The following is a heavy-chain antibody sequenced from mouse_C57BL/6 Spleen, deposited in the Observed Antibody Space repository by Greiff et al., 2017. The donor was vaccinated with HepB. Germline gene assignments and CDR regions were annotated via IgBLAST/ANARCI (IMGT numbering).Heavy chain of an antibody. CDR2: IYPGDGDT. CDR3: ARSGSSGYRYYFDY. J-gene: IGHJ2*01. CDR1: GYAFSSSW. V-gene: IGHV1-82*01. D-gene: IGHD3-2*02. Sequence: QVQLKESGPELVKPGASVKISCKASGYAFSSSWMNWVKQRPGKGLEWIGRIYPGDGDTNYNGKFKGKATLTADKSSSTAYMQLSSLTSEDSAVYFCARSGSSGYRYYFDYWGQGTTLTVSS.